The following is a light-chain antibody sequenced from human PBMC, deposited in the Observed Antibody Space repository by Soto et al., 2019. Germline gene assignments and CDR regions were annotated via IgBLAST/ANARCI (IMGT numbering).Light chain of an antibody. Sequence: EIVLTQSPGTLSLSPGERATLSCRASQSVSSSYLAWYQQKPGQAPRLLIYGASSRATGIPDRFSGSGSGTDFTLTISRLEPEDFAVYYCQHYGNSRRIFGGGTKVDIK. V-gene: IGKV3-20*01. CDR3: QHYGNSRRI. J-gene: IGKJ4*01. CDR1: QSVSSSY. CDR2: GAS.